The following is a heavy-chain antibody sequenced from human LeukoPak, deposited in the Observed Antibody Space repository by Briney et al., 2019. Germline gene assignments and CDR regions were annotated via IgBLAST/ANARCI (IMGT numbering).Heavy chain of an antibody. CDR3: AKRDSSGVHYFDY. CDR1: GFTFSSYA. CDR2: ISRSGGST. J-gene: IGHJ4*02. V-gene: IGHV3-23*01. D-gene: IGHD3-22*01. Sequence: PGGSLRLSCAVSGFTFSSYAMSWVRQAPGKGLEWVSGISRSGGSTYYADSVKGRFTISRDTSKNTVFLQMNSLRAEDTAVYYCAKRDSSGVHYFDYWGQGTLVTVSS.